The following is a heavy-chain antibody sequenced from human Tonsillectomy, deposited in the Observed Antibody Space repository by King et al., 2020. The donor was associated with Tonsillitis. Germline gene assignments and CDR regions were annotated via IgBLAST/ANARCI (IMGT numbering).Heavy chain of an antibody. CDR1: GGSISSSSYY. CDR3: ARLRQVYSSGSFDY. Sequence: LQLQESGPGLVKPSETLSLTCTVSGGSISSSSYYWGWLRPPPGKGLGGIGSIYYSGSTYYNPSLKSRVTISVDTSKNQFSLKMSSVTAADTAVYYCARLRQVYSSGSFDYWGQGTLVTVSS. CDR2: IYYSGST. J-gene: IGHJ4*02. V-gene: IGHV4-39*01. D-gene: IGHD6-19*01.